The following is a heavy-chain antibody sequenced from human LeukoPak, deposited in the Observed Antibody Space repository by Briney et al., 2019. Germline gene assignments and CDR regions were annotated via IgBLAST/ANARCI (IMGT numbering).Heavy chain of an antibody. CDR2: ISAYNGNT. CDR3: AREKFGSGWYFDY. D-gene: IGHD6-19*01. V-gene: IGHV1-18*04. J-gene: IGHJ4*02. CDR1: GYTFSGFY. Sequence: ASVKVSCKASGYTFSGFYIHWVRQAPGQGLEWMGWISAYNGNTNYAQKLQGRVTMTTDTSTSTAYMELRSLRSDDTAVYYCAREKFGSGWYFDYWGQGTLVTVSS.